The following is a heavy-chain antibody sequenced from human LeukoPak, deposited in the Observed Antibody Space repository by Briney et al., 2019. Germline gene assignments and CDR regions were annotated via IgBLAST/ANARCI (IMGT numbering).Heavy chain of an antibody. Sequence: GGSLRLSCAASGFTFSSHAMHWVRQAPGKGLEYVSAICSNGGSTYYANSVKGRFTISRDNSKNTLYLQMGSLRAEDMAVYYCARVPSYYDFWSGSADYWGQGTLVTVSS. CDR2: ICSNGGST. D-gene: IGHD3-3*01. J-gene: IGHJ4*02. V-gene: IGHV3-64*01. CDR1: GFTFSSHA. CDR3: ARVPSYYDFWSGSADY.